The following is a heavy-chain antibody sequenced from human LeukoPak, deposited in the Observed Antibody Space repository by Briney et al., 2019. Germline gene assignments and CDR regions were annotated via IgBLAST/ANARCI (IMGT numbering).Heavy chain of an antibody. CDR1: GFTFSSSA. Sequence: GGSLRLSCAASGFTFSSSAMSWVRQAPGKGLEWVSAISNNGGYTYYADSVQGRFTISRDDSKSTLCLQMNSLRAEDTAVYYCAKQLGYCSDGSCYFPYWGQGTLVTVSS. D-gene: IGHD2-15*01. CDR2: ISNNGGYT. V-gene: IGHV3-23*01. J-gene: IGHJ4*02. CDR3: AKQLGYCSDGSCYFPY.